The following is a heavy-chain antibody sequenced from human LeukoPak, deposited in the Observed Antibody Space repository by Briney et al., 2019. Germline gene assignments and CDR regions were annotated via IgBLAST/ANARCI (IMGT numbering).Heavy chain of an antibody. J-gene: IGHJ4*02. CDR1: GDSVSSNSAA. CDR2: TYHRSKWYN. Sequence: SQTLSLTFAISGDSVSSNSAAWHWIRQSPSRGLERLGSTYHRSKWYNDYAQSVIGRISVNPDTPKNQFSLQLNSVTPEDTAVYYCARGVSYSFDYWGQGTLVTVSS. V-gene: IGHV6-1*01. D-gene: IGHD1-26*01. CDR3: ARGVSYSFDY.